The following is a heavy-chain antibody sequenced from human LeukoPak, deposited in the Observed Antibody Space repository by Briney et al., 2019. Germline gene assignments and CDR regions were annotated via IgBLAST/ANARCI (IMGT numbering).Heavy chain of an antibody. CDR1: GFTFSDYY. CDR2: ISSSSSYT. V-gene: IGHV3-11*06. D-gene: IGHD6-13*01. J-gene: IGHJ4*02. CDR3: AREAAAAGALDY. Sequence: GGSLRLSCAASGFTFSDYYMSWIRQAPGKGLEWVSYISSSSSYTNYADSVKGRFTISRDNAKNSLYLQMNSLRAEDTAVYYCAREAAAAGALDYWGQGTLVTVSS.